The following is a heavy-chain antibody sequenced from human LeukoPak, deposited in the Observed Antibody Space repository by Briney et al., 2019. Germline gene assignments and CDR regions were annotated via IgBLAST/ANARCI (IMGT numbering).Heavy chain of an antibody. CDR3: AKESIRGHYYGSGSYCDY. V-gene: IGHV3-30*18. J-gene: IGHJ4*02. D-gene: IGHD3-10*01. Sequence: GRSLRLSCAASGFTFSSYGMHWVRQAPGKGLEWVAVISYDGSNKYYADSVKGRFTISRDNSKNTLYLQMNSLRAEDTAVYYCAKESIRGHYYGSGSYCDYWGQGTLVTVSS. CDR2: ISYDGSNK. CDR1: GFTFSSYG.